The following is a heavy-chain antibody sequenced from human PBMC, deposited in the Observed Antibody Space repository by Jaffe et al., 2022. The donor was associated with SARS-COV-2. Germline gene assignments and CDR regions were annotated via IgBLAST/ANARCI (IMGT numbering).Heavy chain of an antibody. CDR3: ARAFPSYYDSSGYYQGGSNY. V-gene: IGHV3-11*01. Sequence: QVQLVESGGGLVKPGGSLRLSCAASGFTFSDYYMSWIRQAPGKGLEWVSYISSSGSTIYYADSVKGRFTISRDNAKNSLYLQMNSLRAEDTAVYYCARAFPSYYDSSGYYQGGSNYWGQGTLVTVSS. CDR1: GFTFSDYY. J-gene: IGHJ4*02. CDR2: ISSSGSTI. D-gene: IGHD3-22*01.